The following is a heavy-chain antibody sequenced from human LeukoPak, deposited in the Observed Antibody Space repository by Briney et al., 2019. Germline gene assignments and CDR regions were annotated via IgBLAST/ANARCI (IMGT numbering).Heavy chain of an antibody. V-gene: IGHV4-39*07. D-gene: IGHD3-10*01. J-gene: IGHJ4*02. Sequence: PSETLSLTCTVSGGSISSSSYYWGWIRQPPGKGLEWIGSIYYSGSTYYNPSLKSRVTISVDTSKNQFSLKLSSVTAADTAVYYCARTHTITMVRGVRSVYYFDYWGQGTLVTVSS. CDR2: IYYSGST. CDR3: ARTHTITMVRGVRSVYYFDY. CDR1: GGSISSSSYY.